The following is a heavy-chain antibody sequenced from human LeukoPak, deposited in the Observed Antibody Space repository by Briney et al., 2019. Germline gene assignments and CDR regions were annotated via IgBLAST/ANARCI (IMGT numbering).Heavy chain of an antibody. D-gene: IGHD7-27*01. V-gene: IGHV1-2*02. CDR3: ARGPVWGLDY. CDR2: IDPKSGGT. CDR1: GFSLIVYY. J-gene: IGHJ4*02. Sequence: ASVKVSCRASGFSLIVYYMHWVRQAPGQGLEWMGWIDPKSGGTSSAQSFQGRLTMTSDTSISTVYMELSGLRSDDTATYYCARGPVWGLDYWGLRTLVTVSS.